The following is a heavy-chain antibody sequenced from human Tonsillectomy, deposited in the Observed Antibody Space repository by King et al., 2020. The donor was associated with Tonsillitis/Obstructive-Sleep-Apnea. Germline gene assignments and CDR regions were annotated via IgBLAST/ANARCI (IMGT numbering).Heavy chain of an antibody. CDR3: ARCSGGSYYSGGDYFDY. CDR1: GFTFSSYG. V-gene: IGHV3-30*03. J-gene: IGHJ4*02. CDR2: ISYDGNNK. D-gene: IGHD1-26*01. Sequence: VQLVESGGGVVQPGRSLRLSCAASGFTFSSYGVHWVRQAPGKGLEWVAVISYDGNNKYYAHSVKGRFTISRDNSKNTLYLQMNSLRAEDTAIYYCARCSGGSYYSGGDYFDYWGQGTLVTVSS.